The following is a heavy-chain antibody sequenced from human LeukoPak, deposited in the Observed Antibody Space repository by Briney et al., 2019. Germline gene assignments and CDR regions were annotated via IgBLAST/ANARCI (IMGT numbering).Heavy chain of an antibody. Sequence: PSETLSLTCTVSGGSISSYYWSWIRQPPGKGLEWIGYIYCSGSTNYNPSLKSRVTISVDTSKNQFSLKLSSVTAADTAVYYCARHAGDYGDYGLGFDYWGQGTLVTVSS. CDR1: GGSISSYY. J-gene: IGHJ4*02. CDR3: ARHAGDYGDYGLGFDY. CDR2: IYCSGST. V-gene: IGHV4-59*08. D-gene: IGHD4-17*01.